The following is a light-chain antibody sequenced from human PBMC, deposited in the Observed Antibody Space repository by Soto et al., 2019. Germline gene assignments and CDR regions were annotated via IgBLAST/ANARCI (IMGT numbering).Light chain of an antibody. J-gene: IGLJ3*02. V-gene: IGLV6-57*04. CDR3: QSYNTSDQWV. CDR2: EDK. Sequence: KFMLTQPHSMSESPGKTITISCTRSSGSIASHYVQWYQQRPGSAPTTVIYEDKRRPPGVPDRFSCSIDSSSNSASLTISGLEAEDEADYYCQSYNTSDQWVFGGGTKVTVL. CDR1: SGSIASHY.